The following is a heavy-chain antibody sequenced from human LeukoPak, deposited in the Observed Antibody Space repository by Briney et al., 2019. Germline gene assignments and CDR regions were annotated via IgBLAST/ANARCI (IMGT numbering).Heavy chain of an antibody. J-gene: IGHJ3*02. CDR1: GFTFSSYA. CDR2: ISHDGSNK. V-gene: IGHV3-30-3*01. Sequence: PGGSLRLSCAASGFTFSSYAMHWVRQAPGKGLDWVAFISHDGSNKYYADSVKDRFTISRDNSKNTLYLQMNSLRAEDTAVYYCAVHLAAAGFAYAFDIWGQGTMVTVSS. D-gene: IGHD6-13*01. CDR3: AVHLAAAGFAYAFDI.